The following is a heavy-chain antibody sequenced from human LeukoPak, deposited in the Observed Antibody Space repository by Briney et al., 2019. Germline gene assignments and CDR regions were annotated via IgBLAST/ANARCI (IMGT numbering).Heavy chain of an antibody. CDR3: ARDCSSTSCYPNYYYYGMDV. V-gene: IGHV1-18*01. D-gene: IGHD2-2*01. J-gene: IGHJ6*02. Sequence: SVKVSCKASGYTFTSYGISWVRQAPGQGLEWMGWISAYNGNTNYAQKLQGRVTMTTDTSTSTAYMELRSLRSDDTAVYYCARDCSSTSCYPNYYYYGMDVWGQGTTVTVSS. CDR1: GYTFTSYG. CDR2: ISAYNGNT.